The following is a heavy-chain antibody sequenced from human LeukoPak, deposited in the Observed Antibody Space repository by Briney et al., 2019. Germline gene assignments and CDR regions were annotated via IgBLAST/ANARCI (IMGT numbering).Heavy chain of an antibody. CDR1: GFTFRNSW. J-gene: IGHJ4*02. CDR3: ARDLSFSPDF. V-gene: IGHV3-74*01. CDR2: VSPDG. Sequence: GGSLRLSCAASGFTFRNSWMHWVRQAPGKGLVWVSHVSPDGSYADSVEGRFTISRDNAKNTIFLQMNSLRAEGTAVYYCARDLSFSPDFWGRGTLVTVSS.